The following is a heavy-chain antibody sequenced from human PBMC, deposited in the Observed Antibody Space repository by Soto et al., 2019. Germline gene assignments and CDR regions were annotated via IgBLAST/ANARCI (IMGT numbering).Heavy chain of an antibody. CDR1: GYIFTGYY. CDR3: ARPYCTTNSCHNLFDS. D-gene: IGHD2-8*01. CDR2: INPNSGDT. J-gene: IGHJ5*01. V-gene: IGHV1-2*02. Sequence: QVQLVQSGAEVKKPGASVKVSCKASGYIFTGYYINWVRQAPGQGLEWMGWINPNSGDTNYAQKFQGRVTMTPDTSISTAYMELSRLRSDDTAVYYCARPYCTTNSCHNLFDSWGQGTLVTVSS.